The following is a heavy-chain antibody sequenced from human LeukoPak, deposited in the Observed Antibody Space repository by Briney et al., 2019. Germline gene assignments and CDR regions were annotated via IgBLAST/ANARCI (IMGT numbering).Heavy chain of an antibody. CDR2: MYHSGST. V-gene: IGHV4-38-2*01. CDR3: VRRYSSGWSFDH. Sequence: SETLSLTCAVSGYSISSGYYWGWIRQPPGKGLEWIGSMYHSGSTYYNPSLKNRVTISVDTTKNQFSLRLSSVTAADTAVFYCVRRYSSGWSFDHWSQGTLVTVSS. J-gene: IGHJ4*02. CDR1: GYSISSGYY. D-gene: IGHD6-19*01.